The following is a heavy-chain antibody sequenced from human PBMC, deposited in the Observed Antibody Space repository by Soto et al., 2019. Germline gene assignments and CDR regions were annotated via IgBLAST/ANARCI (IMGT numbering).Heavy chain of an antibody. CDR3: ASFRRSPPYYYGMDV. V-gene: IGHV3-15*01. Sequence: EVQLVESGGGLVKPGGSLRLSCAASGFTFSDAWMSWVRQAPGKGLEWVGLIKKKTDGGTTDYAAPVKGRFTISRDDSKNTLYLQMNSLRAEDTAVYYCASFRRSPPYYYGMDVWGQGTTVTVSS. D-gene: IGHD3-16*02. CDR2: IKKKTDGGTT. J-gene: IGHJ6*02. CDR1: GFTFSDAW.